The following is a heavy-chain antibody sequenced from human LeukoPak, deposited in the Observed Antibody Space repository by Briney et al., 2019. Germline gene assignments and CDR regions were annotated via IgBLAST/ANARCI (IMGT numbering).Heavy chain of an antibody. CDR1: GFTFSSYS. CDR3: ARRGGWYGFDY. J-gene: IGHJ4*02. Sequence: GGSLRLSCAASGFTFSSYSMNWVRQAPGKGLEWVSAISGSGGSTYYADSVKGRFTISRDNSKNTLYLQMNSLRAEDTAVYYCARRGGWYGFDYWGQGTLVTVSS. CDR2: ISGSGGST. D-gene: IGHD6-19*01. V-gene: IGHV3-23*01.